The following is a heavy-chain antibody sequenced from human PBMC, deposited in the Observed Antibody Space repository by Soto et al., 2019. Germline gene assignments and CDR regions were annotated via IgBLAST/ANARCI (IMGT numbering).Heavy chain of an antibody. Sequence: GGSLRLSCAASGFTFSSYAMSWVRQAPGKGLEWVSAISGSGGSTYYADSVKGRFTISRDNSKNTLYLQMNSLRAEDTAVYYCAKRGVLLWFGELLFFDYWGQGTLVTVSS. CDR3: AKRGVLLWFGELLFFDY. CDR1: GFTFSSYA. CDR2: ISGSGGST. J-gene: IGHJ4*02. V-gene: IGHV3-23*01. D-gene: IGHD3-10*01.